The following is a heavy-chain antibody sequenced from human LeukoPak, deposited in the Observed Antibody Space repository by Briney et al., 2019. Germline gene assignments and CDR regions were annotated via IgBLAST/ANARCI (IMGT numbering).Heavy chain of an antibody. V-gene: IGHV4-4*02. CDR3: ARALEGSGWRKRGFDY. Sequence: PSETLSLTCAVSGGSISSSNWWSWVRQPPGKGLEWIGEIYHSGSTNYNPSLRSRVTISVDKSKNQFSLKLSSVTAADTAVYYCARALEGSGWRKRGFDYWGQGTLVTVSS. CDR1: GGSISSSNW. CDR2: IYHSGST. J-gene: IGHJ4*02. D-gene: IGHD6-19*01.